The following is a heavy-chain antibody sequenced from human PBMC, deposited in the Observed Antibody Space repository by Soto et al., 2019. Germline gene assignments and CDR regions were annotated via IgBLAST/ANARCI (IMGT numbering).Heavy chain of an antibody. V-gene: IGHV1-46*01. D-gene: IGHD3-9*01. Sequence: ASVKVSCKASGYTFTSYYMHWVRQAPGQGLEWMGIINPSGGSTSYAQKFQGRVTMTRDTSTSTVYMELSSLRSEDTAVYYCARADRYYDILTGYRYYYGQDVWGQGTTVTVSS. J-gene: IGHJ6*02. CDR1: GYTFTSYY. CDR2: INPSGGST. CDR3: ARADRYYDILTGYRYYYGQDV.